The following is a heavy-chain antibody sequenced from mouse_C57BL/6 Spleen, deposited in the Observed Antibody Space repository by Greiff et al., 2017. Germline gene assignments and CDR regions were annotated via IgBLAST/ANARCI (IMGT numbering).Heavy chain of an antibody. V-gene: IGHV5-6*01. Sequence: EVQLVESGGDLVKPGGSLKLSCAASGFTFSSYGMSWVRQTPDQRLEWVATINPGGGYTYYPDNVQGHFTISRDNAKNTLYLQISSLKSEATAMYCGARQGAYGKYAMDYWGQGTSVTVSS. J-gene: IGHJ4*01. CDR2: INPGGGYT. D-gene: IGHD2-1*01. CDR1: GFTFSSYG. CDR3: ARQGAYGKYAMDY.